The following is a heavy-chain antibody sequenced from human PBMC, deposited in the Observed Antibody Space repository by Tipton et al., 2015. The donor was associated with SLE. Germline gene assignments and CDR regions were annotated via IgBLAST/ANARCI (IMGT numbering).Heavy chain of an antibody. V-gene: IGHV4-59*11. Sequence: TLSLTCTVSGGSISSHYWSWIRQPPGKGLEWIGYIYYSGSTNYNPSLKSRVTISVDTSKNQFSLKLSSVTAADTAVYYCARRKTYYDFWSGYPGAFDIWGQGTMVTVSS. CDR1: GGSISSHY. J-gene: IGHJ3*02. CDR3: ARRKTYYDFWSGYPGAFDI. CDR2: IYYSGST. D-gene: IGHD3-3*01.